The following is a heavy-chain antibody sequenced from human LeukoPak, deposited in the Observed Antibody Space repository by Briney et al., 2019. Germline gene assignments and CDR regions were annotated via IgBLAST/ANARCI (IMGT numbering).Heavy chain of an antibody. D-gene: IGHD6-6*01. CDR1: GDSFSSGSYS. J-gene: IGHJ4*02. V-gene: IGHV4-39*07. CDR2: IYYSGST. CDR3: ARVDFREYSSSSFDN. Sequence: SETLSLTCTVSGDSFSSGSYSWAWIRQPPGKGLEWIGNIYYSGSTYYNPSLKSRVTFSVDTSKDQFSLKLGSVTAADTAVYYCARVDFREYSSSSFDNWGQGTLVTVSS.